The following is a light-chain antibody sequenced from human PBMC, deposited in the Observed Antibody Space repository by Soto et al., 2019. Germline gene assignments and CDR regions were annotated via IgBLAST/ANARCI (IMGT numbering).Light chain of an antibody. CDR2: GAS. CDR1: QSVSSN. V-gene: IGKV3-15*01. Sequence: EIVMTQSPATLSVSPGERATLSCRASQSVSSNLAWYQQKPGQAPRLLIYGASTRATGIPARFSGSGSGTEFTLTISSLQSEDFTGYDCQQYNNWPFTFGRGTKVEIK. J-gene: IGKJ4*01. CDR3: QQYNNWPFT.